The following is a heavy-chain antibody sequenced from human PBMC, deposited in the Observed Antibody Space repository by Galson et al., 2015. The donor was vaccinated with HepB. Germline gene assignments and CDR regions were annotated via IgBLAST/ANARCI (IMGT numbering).Heavy chain of an antibody. V-gene: IGHV3-33*06. D-gene: IGHD3-3*01. CDR2: IWYDGSNK. CDR3: AKEVHDFRYAFDI. CDR1: AFSFSSYG. J-gene: IGHJ3*02. Sequence: SLRLSCAASAFSFSSYGMHWVRQAPGKGLEWVAVIWYDGSNKYYADYVKGRFTISRDNSKNMLYLQMNSLRAEDTAVYYCAKEVHDFRYAFDIWGQGTMVTVSS.